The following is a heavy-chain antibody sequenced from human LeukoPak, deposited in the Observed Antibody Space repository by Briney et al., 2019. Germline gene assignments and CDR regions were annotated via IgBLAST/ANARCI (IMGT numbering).Heavy chain of an antibody. CDR2: ISGSGGST. CDR3: ARDPNGDYIGTFDM. V-gene: IGHV3-23*01. CDR1: EFTFSSYG. D-gene: IGHD4-17*01. J-gene: IGHJ3*02. Sequence: GGCLRLSCAASEFTFSSYGMSWVRQAPGKGLEWFSSISGSGGSTQYADSVQGRFAISRDNSRNTLYLQMNSLRVEDTAVYFCARDPNGDYIGTFDMWGRGTMVSVSS.